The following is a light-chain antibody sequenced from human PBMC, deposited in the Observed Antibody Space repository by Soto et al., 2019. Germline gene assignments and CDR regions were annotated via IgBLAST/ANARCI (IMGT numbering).Light chain of an antibody. J-gene: IGLJ1*01. CDR1: SSNIGANYD. CDR3: QSYDSSLNRV. Sequence: QSVLTQPPSVSGAPGQRSTISCTGSSSNIGANYDVHWYRQLPGAAPKLLLYGDNNRPSGVPDRFSGYKSGTSASLAITGLQGDDEADYSCQSYDSSLNRVFGTGTTLTVL. V-gene: IGLV1-40*01. CDR2: GDN.